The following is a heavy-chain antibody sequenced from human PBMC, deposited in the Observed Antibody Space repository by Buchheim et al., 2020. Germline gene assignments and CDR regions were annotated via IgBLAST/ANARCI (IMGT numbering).Heavy chain of an antibody. D-gene: IGHD6-13*01. CDR1: GFTVSSNY. V-gene: IGHV3-66*02. Sequence: EVQLVESGGGLVQPGGSLRLSCAASGFTVSSNYMSWVRQAPGKGLEWVSVIYSGGSTYYADSVKGRFTISRDNSKNTLYLQMNSLRAEDTAVYYCARDYRTAAAGMRLGDAFDIWGQGT. J-gene: IGHJ3*02. CDR2: IYSGGST. CDR3: ARDYRTAAAGMRLGDAFDI.